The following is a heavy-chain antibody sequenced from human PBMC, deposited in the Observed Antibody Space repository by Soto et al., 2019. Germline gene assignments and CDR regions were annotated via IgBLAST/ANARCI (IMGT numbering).Heavy chain of an antibody. Sequence: SETLSLTCTVSGGSISSGGYYWNWIRQHPGKGLEWIGYIYYSGSTYYNLSLKSRVTISVDTSKNQFSLKLSSVTAADTAVYYCVGRSGYLFDYWGQGTLVTVSS. CDR1: GGSISSGGYY. CDR2: IYYSGST. J-gene: IGHJ4*02. CDR3: VGRSGYLFDY. D-gene: IGHD3-3*01. V-gene: IGHV4-31*03.